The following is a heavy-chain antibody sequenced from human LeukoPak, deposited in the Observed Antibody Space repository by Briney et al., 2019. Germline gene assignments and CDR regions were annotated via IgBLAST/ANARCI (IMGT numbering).Heavy chain of an antibody. Sequence: PGGSLRLSCAASGFTFSSYWMSWVRQAPGKGLEWVANIKQDGSEKYYVDSVKGRFTISRDNAKNSLYLQMNSLRAEDTAVYYCARDSLIRITIFGVGYYMDVWGKGTTVTVSS. J-gene: IGHJ6*03. CDR3: ARDSLIRITIFGVGYYMDV. CDR1: GFTFSSYW. V-gene: IGHV3-7*01. CDR2: IKQDGSEK. D-gene: IGHD3-3*01.